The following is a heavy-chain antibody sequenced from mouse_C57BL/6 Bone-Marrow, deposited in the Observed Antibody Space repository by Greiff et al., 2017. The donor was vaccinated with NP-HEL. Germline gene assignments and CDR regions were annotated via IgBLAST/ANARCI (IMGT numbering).Heavy chain of an antibody. J-gene: IGHJ2*01. CDR3: ARRGYYGSSFNFDY. CDR1: GFTFSSYG. CDR2: ISSGGSYT. D-gene: IGHD1-1*01. Sequence: EVQVVESGGDLVKPGGSLKLSCAASGFTFSSYGMSWVRQTPDKRLEWVATISSGGSYTYYPDSVKGRFTISRDNAKNTLYLQMSSLKSEDTAMYYCARRGYYGSSFNFDYWGQGTTLTVSS. V-gene: IGHV5-6*01.